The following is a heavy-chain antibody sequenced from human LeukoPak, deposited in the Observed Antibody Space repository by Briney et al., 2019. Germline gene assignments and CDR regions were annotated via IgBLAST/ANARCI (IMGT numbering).Heavy chain of an antibody. Sequence: GGSLILSCAASGFTFSSYDMYWVRQATGKGLEWVSVIGTSGDTYYAGSVKGRFTISRENAKNSLYLQMNSLTAGDTAVYFCSRVGSSGWPNYFDSWGQGTLVTVSS. CDR2: IGTSGDT. CDR1: GFTFSSYD. CDR3: SRVGSSGWPNYFDS. D-gene: IGHD6-19*01. J-gene: IGHJ4*02. V-gene: IGHV3-13*04.